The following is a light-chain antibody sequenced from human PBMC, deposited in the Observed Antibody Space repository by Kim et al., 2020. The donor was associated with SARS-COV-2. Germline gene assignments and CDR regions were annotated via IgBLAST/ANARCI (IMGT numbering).Light chain of an antibody. J-gene: IGKJ2*02. CDR2: AAS. CDR1: QSVLTD. CDR3: QQYYNRPPCT. V-gene: IGKV3-15*01. Sequence: VSPRERAPPPCMASQSVLTDLALYPQKPGQGPRLLRYAASPRGTGGPGRVSGRGSGTEFTLTISSLQSEDFAVYFCQQYYNRPPCTFGQGTKLEI.